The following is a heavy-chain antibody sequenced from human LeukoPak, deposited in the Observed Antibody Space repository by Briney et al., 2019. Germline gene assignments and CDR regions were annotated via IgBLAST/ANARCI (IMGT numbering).Heavy chain of an antibody. CDR3: VRDERPTAMEYYFDY. Sequence: GGSLRLSCAASGFTFSSYAMHWVRQAPGKGLEWVAVISYDGSNKYYADSVKGRFTISRDNSKNTLYLQMNSLRAEDTAVYYCVRDERPTAMEYYFDYWGQGTLVTVSS. J-gene: IGHJ4*02. D-gene: IGHD5-18*01. CDR1: GFTFSSYA. V-gene: IGHV3-30-3*01. CDR2: ISYDGSNK.